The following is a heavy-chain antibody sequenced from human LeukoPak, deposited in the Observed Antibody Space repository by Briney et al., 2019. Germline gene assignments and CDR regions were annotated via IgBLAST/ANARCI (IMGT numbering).Heavy chain of an antibody. Sequence: ASVKVSCKASGYTFTGYYMHWVRQAPGQGLEWMGWINPNSGGTNYAQKFQGRVTMTRDTSISTAYMELSRLRSDDTAVYYCARDRALRYFDWLPGGAFDIWGQGTMVPVSS. CDR3: ARDRALRYFDWLPGGAFDI. CDR2: INPNSGGT. CDR1: GYTFTGYY. V-gene: IGHV1-2*02. D-gene: IGHD3-9*01. J-gene: IGHJ3*02.